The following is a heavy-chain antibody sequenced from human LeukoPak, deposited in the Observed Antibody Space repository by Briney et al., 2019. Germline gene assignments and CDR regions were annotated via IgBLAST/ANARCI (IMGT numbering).Heavy chain of an antibody. CDR3: ARERGLGIGAFDI. J-gene: IGHJ3*02. D-gene: IGHD7-27*01. V-gene: IGHV4-61*02. Sequence: SETLSLTCTVSGGSISSGSYYWSWIRQPAGKGLEWLGRIYTSGSTNYNPSLKSRVTISVDTSKNQFSLKLSSVTAADTAVYYCARERGLGIGAFDIWGQGTMVTVSS. CDR2: IYTSGST. CDR1: GGSISSGSYY.